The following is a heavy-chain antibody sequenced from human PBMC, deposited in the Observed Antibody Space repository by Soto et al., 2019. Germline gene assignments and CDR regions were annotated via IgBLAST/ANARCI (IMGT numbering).Heavy chain of an antibody. CDR3: ARARWYDAFDV. V-gene: IGHV4-38-2*01. D-gene: IGHD2-15*01. J-gene: IGHJ3*01. Sequence: LSLTCAVSGFFISSGNYWGWIRKPPGKGLEWIGSIFHGGNTYYNPSLKSRVTISVDMSKNQFSLKLNSVTAADTAVYYCARARWYDAFDVWGQGTVVTVSS. CDR1: GFFISSGNY. CDR2: IFHGGNT.